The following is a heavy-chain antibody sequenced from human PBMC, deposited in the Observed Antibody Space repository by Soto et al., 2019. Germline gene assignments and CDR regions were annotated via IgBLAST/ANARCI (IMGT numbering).Heavy chain of an antibody. CDR2: IYYSGST. J-gene: IGHJ6*02. Sequence: SETLSLTCTVSGGSISRGGYYWSWIRQHPGKGLEWIGYIYYSGSTYYNPSLKSRVTISVDTSKNQFSLKLSSVTAVDTAVYYCARVRGYSSGWYRGYYYYYGMDVWGQGTTVTVSS. CDR3: ARVRGYSSGWYRGYYYYYGMDV. CDR1: GGSISRGGYY. D-gene: IGHD6-19*01. V-gene: IGHV4-31*02.